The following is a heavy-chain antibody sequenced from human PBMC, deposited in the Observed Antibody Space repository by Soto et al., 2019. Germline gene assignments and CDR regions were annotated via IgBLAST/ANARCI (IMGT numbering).Heavy chain of an antibody. D-gene: IGHD6-13*01. V-gene: IGHV4-34*01. J-gene: IGHJ5*02. CDR1: GGSFSGYY. CDR3: ARGKYSSSWYLS. Sequence: SEPLSLTCAVYGGSFSGYYWGWLRQPPGKGLEWIGEINHSGSTNYNPSLKSRVTISVDTSKNQFSLTLSSVTAADTAVYYCARGKYSSSWYLSWGQGTLVTVSS. CDR2: INHSGST.